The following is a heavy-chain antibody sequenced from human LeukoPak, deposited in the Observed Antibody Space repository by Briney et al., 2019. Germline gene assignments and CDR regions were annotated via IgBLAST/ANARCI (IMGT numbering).Heavy chain of an antibody. J-gene: IGHJ4*02. CDR3: ARGPNYGSRTDYLDY. CDR1: GFTFSSHW. V-gene: IGHV3-7*03. D-gene: IGHD4-17*01. CDR2: IKQGGGER. Sequence: GGSLRLSCAASGFTFSSHWMNWVRQAPGKGLEWVANIKQGGGERNYVHSVKGRFTVSRDDAKSSLYLQINSLRAEDTAIYYCARGPNYGSRTDYLDYWGQGTLVTVSS.